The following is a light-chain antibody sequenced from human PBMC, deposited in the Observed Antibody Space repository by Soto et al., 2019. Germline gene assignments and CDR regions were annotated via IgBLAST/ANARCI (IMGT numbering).Light chain of an antibody. CDR1: QSISSK. V-gene: IGKV3-15*01. J-gene: IGKJ4*01. CDR2: GAS. Sequence: EIVMTQSPATLSVSPGERATLSCRASQSISSKLAWYQQKPGQAPRLLIYGASTRATGIPVRLSDSGSGTEFTLTITSLQPEDFAVYYCQEYNYWHPITFGGGTKVEIK. CDR3: QEYNYWHPIT.